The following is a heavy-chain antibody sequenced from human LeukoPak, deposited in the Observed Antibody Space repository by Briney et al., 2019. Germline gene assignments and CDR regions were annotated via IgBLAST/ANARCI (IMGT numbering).Heavy chain of an antibody. D-gene: IGHD3-10*01. Sequence: GGSLRLSCAASGFTFSRYSMNWVRQAPGKGLEWVSYISSSSSTVYYADSLKGRFTISRDNAKNSLYLQMNSLRVEDTAVYYCARAQTYYGSGSYLYWGQGTLVTVSS. CDR1: GFTFSRYS. CDR2: ISSSSSTV. V-gene: IGHV3-48*01. J-gene: IGHJ4*02. CDR3: ARAQTYYGSGSYLY.